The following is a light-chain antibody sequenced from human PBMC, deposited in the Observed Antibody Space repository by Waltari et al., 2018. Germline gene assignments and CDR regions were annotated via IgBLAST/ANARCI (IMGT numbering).Light chain of an antibody. Sequence: QSGLTQPPSVSGAPGQRVTISCTGSSSNIGAGYDVHWYQLLPGTAHTLPIYGHSNRPSGVPDRFLGSKSGTSASLAITGLQAEEESGYYCQSYDSSLSGSVFGGGTKLTVL. J-gene: IGLJ2*01. CDR1: SSNIGAGYD. CDR2: GHS. CDR3: QSYDSSLSGSV. V-gene: IGLV1-40*01.